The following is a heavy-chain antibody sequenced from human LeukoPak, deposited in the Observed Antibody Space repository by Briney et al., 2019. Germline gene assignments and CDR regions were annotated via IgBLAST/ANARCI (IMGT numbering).Heavy chain of an antibody. J-gene: IGHJ3*02. CDR3: ARALVYDSSGYYLYDAFDI. CDR1: GGSISSYY. V-gene: IGHV4-59*01. CDR2: IYYSGST. Sequence: SETLSLTCTVSGGSISSYYWSWIRQPPGKGLEWIGYIYYSGSTDYNPSLKSRVTISVDTSKNQFSLKLTSVTAADTAVYYCARALVYDSSGYYLYDAFDIWGQGTMVTVSS. D-gene: IGHD3-22*01.